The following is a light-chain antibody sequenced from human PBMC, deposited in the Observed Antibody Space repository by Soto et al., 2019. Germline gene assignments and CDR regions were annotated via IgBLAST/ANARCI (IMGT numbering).Light chain of an antibody. CDR3: SSYTSTNSL. CDR2: DVS. V-gene: IGLV2-14*03. CDR1: SSDVGAYNY. Sequence: QSVLTQPASVSGSPGESNTISCTGTSSDVGAYNYVSWYQQHPGKAPKLMIYDVSNRPSGVSNRFSGSKSGNTASLTISGLQAEDEADYYCSSYTSTNSLFGGGTKVTVL. J-gene: IGLJ2*01.